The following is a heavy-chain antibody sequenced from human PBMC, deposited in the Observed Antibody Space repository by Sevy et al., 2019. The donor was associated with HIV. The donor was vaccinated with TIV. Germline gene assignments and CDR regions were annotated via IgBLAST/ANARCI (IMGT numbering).Heavy chain of an antibody. CDR3: VGQLELGKLDN. D-gene: IGHD6-13*01. Sequence: GGSLRLSCSASGFTFSDYSMHWVRQAPGKGLEYISSISQYGHKTYYADSMKGKFTISRDNSRDTLFLQIHSLRSEDTAVYYRVGQLELGKLDNWGQGTLVTVSS. V-gene: IGHV3-64D*06. CDR2: ISQYGHKT. J-gene: IGHJ4*02. CDR1: GFTFSDYS.